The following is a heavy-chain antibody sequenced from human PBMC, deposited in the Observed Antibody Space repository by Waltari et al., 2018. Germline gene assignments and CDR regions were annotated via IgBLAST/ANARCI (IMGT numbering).Heavy chain of an antibody. Sequence: EVQLLESGGGLVQPGGSLRLSCAGSGYPFRNYSMTWVRPAPGKGLDGVSAISYSGGRTYYAASVKGRFTISRDDSKNTLYLQMNSLRAEDTAVYYCAKGATTETTGGDSWGQGTLVTVSS. V-gene: IGHV3-23*01. CDR2: ISYSGGRT. D-gene: IGHD4-17*01. CDR1: GYPFRNYS. CDR3: AKGATTETTGGDS. J-gene: IGHJ4*02.